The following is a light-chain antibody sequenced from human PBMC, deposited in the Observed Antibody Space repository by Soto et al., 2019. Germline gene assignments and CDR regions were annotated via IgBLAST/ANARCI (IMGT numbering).Light chain of an antibody. CDR2: DAS. J-gene: IGKJ5*01. Sequence: IQMTKSPYTLSASVGDRVTITCRASQSISSWLAWYQQKPGKAPKLLIYDASSLESGVPSRFSGSGSGTEFTLTISSLQPDDFATYYCQQYNSYITFGQGTRLEIK. V-gene: IGKV1-5*01. CDR1: QSISSW. CDR3: QQYNSYIT.